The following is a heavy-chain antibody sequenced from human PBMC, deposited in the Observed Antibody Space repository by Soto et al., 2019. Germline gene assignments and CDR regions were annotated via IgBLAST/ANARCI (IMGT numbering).Heavy chain of an antibody. J-gene: IGHJ4*02. CDR3: ANDGYRYGSRFDY. Sequence: GGSLRRSCAASGFTFSSYAMSWVRQAPGKGLEWVSAISGSGGSTYYADSVKGRFTISRDNSKNTLYLQMNSLRAEDTAVYYCANDGYRYGSRFDYWGQGTLVTAPQ. V-gene: IGHV3-23*01. CDR1: GFTFSSYA. CDR2: ISGSGGST. D-gene: IGHD5-18*01.